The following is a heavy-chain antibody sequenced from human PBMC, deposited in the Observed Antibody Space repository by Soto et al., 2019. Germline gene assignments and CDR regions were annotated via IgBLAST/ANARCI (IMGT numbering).Heavy chain of an antibody. D-gene: IGHD1-20*01. CDR3: AKPPDYNWNDY. CDR1: GFTFSDYA. CDR2: TSGSGETT. J-gene: IGHJ4*02. Sequence: GGSLRLSCVASGFTFSDYAMSWVRQAPGKGLEWVSGTSGSGETTYYPDSVKGRFTISRDNSKNTVFLQMNSLRAEDTALYYCAKPPDYNWNDYWGQGTLVTVS. V-gene: IGHV3-23*01.